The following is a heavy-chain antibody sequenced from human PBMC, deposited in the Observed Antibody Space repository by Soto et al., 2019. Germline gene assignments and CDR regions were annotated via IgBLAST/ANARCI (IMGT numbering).Heavy chain of an antibody. V-gene: IGHV4-31*03. J-gene: IGHJ4*02. Sequence: QVQMQESGPGLVKPSQTLSLTCSVSGASIRSGGYYWSWLRQSPGKGLEWIGHIDYTGSTFYSPALKSRLTKSLDPSKNPFPLDLRSVAAAGTGMYYCARIAMASIKWGRGTLVTVAS. D-gene: IGHD6-13*01. CDR3: ARIAMASIK. CDR1: GASIRSGGYY. CDR2: IDYTGST.